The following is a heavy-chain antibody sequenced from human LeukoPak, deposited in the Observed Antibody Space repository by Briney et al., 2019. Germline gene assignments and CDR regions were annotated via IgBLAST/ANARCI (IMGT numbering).Heavy chain of an antibody. CDR1: GFTFSSYA. J-gene: IGHJ6*03. Sequence: PGGSLRLSCAASGFTFSSYAMHWVRQAPGKGLEYVSAISSNGGSTYYANSVKGRFTISRDNSKNTLYLQMGSLRAEDMAVYYCARGEEAYDPWPYYMDVWGKGTTVTVSS. CDR2: ISSNGGST. D-gene: IGHD3-16*01. V-gene: IGHV3-64*01. CDR3: ARGEEAYDPWPYYMDV.